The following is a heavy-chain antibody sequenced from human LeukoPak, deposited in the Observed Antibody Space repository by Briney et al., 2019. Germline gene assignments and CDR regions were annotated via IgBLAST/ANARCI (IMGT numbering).Heavy chain of an antibody. CDR1: GFTFSSYW. J-gene: IGHJ6*03. CDR2: ISSSGSTI. V-gene: IGHV3-48*04. CDR3: ARWWYYYMDV. D-gene: IGHD2-15*01. Sequence: PGGSLRLSCAASGFTFSSYWMSWVRQAPGKGLEWVSYISSSGSTIYYADSVKGRFTISRDNAKNSLYLQMNSLRAEDTAVYYCARWWYYYMDVWGKGTTVTISS.